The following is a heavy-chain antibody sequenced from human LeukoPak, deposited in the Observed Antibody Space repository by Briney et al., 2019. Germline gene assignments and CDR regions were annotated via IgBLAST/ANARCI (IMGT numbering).Heavy chain of an antibody. CDR1: GFTFTSSA. J-gene: IGHJ6*04. Sequence: TSVKVSCKASGFTFTSSAVQWVRQARGQRLEWIGWIVVVSGNTNYAQKFQERVTITRDMSTSTAYMELSSLRSEDTAVYYCAADSPRGYGMDVWGKGTTVTVSS. CDR3: AADSPRGYGMDV. CDR2: IVVVSGNT. D-gene: IGHD3-10*01. V-gene: IGHV1-58*01.